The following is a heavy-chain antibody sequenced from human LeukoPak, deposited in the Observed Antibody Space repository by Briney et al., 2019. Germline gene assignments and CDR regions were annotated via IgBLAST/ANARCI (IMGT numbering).Heavy chain of an antibody. V-gene: IGHV3-23*01. D-gene: IGHD3-16*01. CDR2: ISGSGGDT. J-gene: IGHJ3*02. CDR1: GFTFSTYA. CDR3: AKGVLFRGEDAFDI. Sequence: GGSLRLSCAASGFTFSTYAMSWVRQTPGMGLEWVSVISGSGGDTYYADSVKGRFTISRDNSKNTLYLQMNSLRAEDTAVYYCAKGVLFRGEDAFDIWGQGTMVTVSS.